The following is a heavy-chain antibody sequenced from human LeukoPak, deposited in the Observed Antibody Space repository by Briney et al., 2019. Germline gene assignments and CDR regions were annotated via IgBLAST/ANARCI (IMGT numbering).Heavy chain of an antibody. V-gene: IGHV1-69*02. CDR3: ARSRYSGSYRADY. J-gene: IGHJ4*02. Sequence: SVNVSCKASGYTFIGYYMHWVRQAPGQGLEWMGRIIPILGIANYAQKFQGRVTMTTDTSTSTAYMELRSLRSDDTAVYYCARSRYSGSYRADYWGQGTLVTVSS. CDR2: IIPILGIA. CDR1: GYTFIGYY. D-gene: IGHD1-26*01.